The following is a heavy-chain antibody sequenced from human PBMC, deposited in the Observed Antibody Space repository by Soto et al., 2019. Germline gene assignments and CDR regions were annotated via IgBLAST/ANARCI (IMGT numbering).Heavy chain of an antibody. D-gene: IGHD2-15*01. Sequence: QVQLQESGPGLVKPSETLSLTCTVSGGSISSYYWSWIRQPPGKGLEWIGYIYYSGSTNYNPSLKSRVTISIDTFKNQFYRQLSSVTAADTAVYYCAGGMGVVAFGAFDIWGQGTMVTVSS. CDR1: GGSISSYY. CDR2: IYYSGST. V-gene: IGHV4-59*01. CDR3: AGGMGVVAFGAFDI. J-gene: IGHJ3*02.